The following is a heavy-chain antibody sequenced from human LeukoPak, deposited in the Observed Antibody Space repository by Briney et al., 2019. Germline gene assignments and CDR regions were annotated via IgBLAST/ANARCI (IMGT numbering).Heavy chain of an antibody. V-gene: IGHV4-59*08. Sequence: PSETLSLTCTVSGGSISSYYWSWIRQPPGKGLEWIGYIYYSGSTNYNPSLKSRVTISVDTSKNQFSLKLSSVTAADTAVYYCALGIAVAGLFDYWGQGTLVTVSS. D-gene: IGHD6-19*01. CDR1: GGSISSYY. CDR3: ALGIAVAGLFDY. CDR2: IYYSGST. J-gene: IGHJ4*02.